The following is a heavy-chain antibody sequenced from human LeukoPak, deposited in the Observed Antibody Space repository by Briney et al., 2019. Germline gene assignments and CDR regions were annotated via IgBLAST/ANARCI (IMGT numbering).Heavy chain of an antibody. V-gene: IGHV3-21*01. J-gene: IGHJ5*02. CDR1: GFTFSSYS. D-gene: IGHD3-22*01. CDR2: ISSSSSYI. CDR3: ARERAYYYDSSGYYSPNWFDP. Sequence: GGSLRLSCAASGFTFSSYSMNWVRQAPGKGREWVSSISSSSSYIYYADSVKGRFTISRDNAKNSLYLQMNSLRAEDTAVYYCARERAYYYDSSGYYSPNWFDPWGQGTLVTVSS.